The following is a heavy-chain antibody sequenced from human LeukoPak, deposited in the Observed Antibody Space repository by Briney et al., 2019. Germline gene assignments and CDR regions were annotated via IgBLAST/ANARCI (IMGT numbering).Heavy chain of an antibody. J-gene: IGHJ3*02. CDR1: SLSTSGVG. V-gene: IGHV2-5*02. Sequence: SLSTSGVGVGWIRQPPGKALERLALIYWDDDKRYSPSLKSRLTITKDTPKNQVVLTMTNMDPVDTATYYCAHLMIAGPHDASDIWGQGTMVTVSS. CDR3: AHLMIAGPHDASDI. CDR2: IYWDDDK. D-gene: IGHD3-22*01.